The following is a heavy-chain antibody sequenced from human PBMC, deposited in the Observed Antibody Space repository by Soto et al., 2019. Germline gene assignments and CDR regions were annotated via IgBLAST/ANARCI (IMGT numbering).Heavy chain of an antibody. CDR1: GFTFSSYG. Sequence: GGSLRLSCAASGFTFSSYGMHWVRQAPGKGLEWVAVISYDGSNKYYADSVKGRFTISRDNSKNTLYLQMNSLRAEDTAVYFCAKLYSGYYFWGQGTLVTVSS. D-gene: IGHD5-12*01. V-gene: IGHV3-30*18. J-gene: IGHJ4*02. CDR3: AKLYSGYYF. CDR2: ISYDGSNK.